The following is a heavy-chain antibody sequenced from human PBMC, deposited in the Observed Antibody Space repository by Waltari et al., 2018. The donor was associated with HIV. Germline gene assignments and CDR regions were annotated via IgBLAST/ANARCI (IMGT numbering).Heavy chain of an antibody. D-gene: IGHD4-17*01. CDR3: ARAVTGDFGSSRFDP. CDR1: GGSISSYNW. Sequence: QVQLQESGPGVVRPSETLSLTCGVSGGSISSYNWWSWVRQPPDRGREWIGEMYHSGSTNYNSSLKSRVTISVDKSENQFSLELRSVTAADTAVYYCARAVTGDFGSSRFDPWGQGTLVTVSS. J-gene: IGHJ5*02. CDR2: MYHSGST. V-gene: IGHV4-4*02.